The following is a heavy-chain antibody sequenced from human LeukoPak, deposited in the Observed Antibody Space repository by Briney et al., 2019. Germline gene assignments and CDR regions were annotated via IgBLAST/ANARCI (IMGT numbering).Heavy chain of an antibody. CDR1: GFTVSTNY. Sequence: GGSLRLSCAASGFTVSTNYMSWVRQAPGKGLEWVSVIYSGGTTYYAGSVKGRFTISRDNSQNTLYLQMNSLRAEDTAVYYCARQAWGSSPPYYFDYWGQGTLVTVSS. CDR3: ARQAWGSSPPYYFDY. CDR2: IYSGGTT. V-gene: IGHV3-66*04. D-gene: IGHD7-27*01. J-gene: IGHJ4*02.